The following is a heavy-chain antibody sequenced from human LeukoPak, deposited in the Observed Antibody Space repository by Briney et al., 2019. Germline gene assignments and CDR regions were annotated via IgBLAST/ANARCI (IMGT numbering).Heavy chain of an antibody. J-gene: IGHJ5*01. Sequence: GGSLRLSCAASGFTFSNYALSWVRQAPGKGLEWVSGISGSGGSTYHADSVKGRFTISRDNSKNTLYLQMNSLRADDTAVYYCAKGSPWQLGSWGQGTLVTVSS. CDR2: ISGSGGST. V-gene: IGHV3-23*01. D-gene: IGHD6-13*01. CDR3: AKGSPWQLGS. CDR1: GFTFSNYA.